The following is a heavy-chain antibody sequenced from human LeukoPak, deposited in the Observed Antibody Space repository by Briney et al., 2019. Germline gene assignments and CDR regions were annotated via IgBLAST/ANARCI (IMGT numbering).Heavy chain of an antibody. CDR3: AKGFGFINAADY. CDR1: GFTFSSYG. D-gene: IGHD3-10*01. J-gene: IGHJ4*02. CDR2: ISGSGGST. V-gene: IGHV3-23*01. Sequence: GGSLRLSCAASGFTFSSYGMHWVRQAPGKGLEWVSAISGSGGSTYYADSVKGRFTISRDNSKNTLYLQMNSLRAEDTAVYYCAKGFGFINAADYWGQGTLVTVSS.